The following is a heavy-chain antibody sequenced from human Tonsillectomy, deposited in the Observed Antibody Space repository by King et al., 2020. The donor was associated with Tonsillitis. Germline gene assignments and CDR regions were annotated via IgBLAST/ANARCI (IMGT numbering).Heavy chain of an antibody. CDR3: AKTPHSTADADFWRGFYPNWFDP. CDR1: GYTFTGYY. V-gene: IGHV1-2*02. Sequence: QLVQSGAEVKKPGASVKVSCKASGYTFTGYYMHWVRQAPGQGLEWMGWTNPDSGGTNYAQKFQGRVTMTRDTSISTAYMELSNLTSDDTAVYFCAKTPHSTADADFWRGFYPNWFDPWGQGTLVTVSS. D-gene: IGHD3-3*01. J-gene: IGHJ5*02. CDR2: TNPDSGGT.